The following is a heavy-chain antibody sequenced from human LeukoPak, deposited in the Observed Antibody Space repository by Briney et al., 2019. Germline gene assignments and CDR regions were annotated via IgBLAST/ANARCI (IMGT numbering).Heavy chain of an antibody. CDR2: FSGSGGST. Sequence: QSGGSLRLSCATSGFTFSSYAMSWVRQAPGKGLEWVSAFSGSGGSTYYADSVKGRFTISRDNSKNTLYLQMNSLRAEDTAVYYCAKDSRIAAAGVFDYWGQGTLVTVSS. V-gene: IGHV3-23*01. CDR1: GFTFSSYA. J-gene: IGHJ4*02. D-gene: IGHD6-13*01. CDR3: AKDSRIAAAGVFDY.